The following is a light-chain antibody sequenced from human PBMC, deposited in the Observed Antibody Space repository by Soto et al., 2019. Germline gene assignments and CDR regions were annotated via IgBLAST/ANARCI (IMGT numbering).Light chain of an antibody. V-gene: IGKV1-9*01. CDR2: GAS. CDR1: QGTSSY. CDR3: QQLNAYPLT. J-gene: IGKJ5*01. Sequence: DVQLTQTPSFLSAPVGDRVTITFRASQGTSSYLAWFQQKPGRAPKLLIYGASTLQSGVPARFSGSGSGTDFPLTISNLQPEDFATYYCQQLNAYPLTFGQGTRLEI.